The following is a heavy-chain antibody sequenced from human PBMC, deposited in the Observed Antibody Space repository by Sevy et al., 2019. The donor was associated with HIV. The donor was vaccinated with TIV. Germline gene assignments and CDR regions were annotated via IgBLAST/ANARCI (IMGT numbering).Heavy chain of an antibody. Sequence: ASVKVSCKASGYTFTSYGISWVRQAPGQGLEWMGWISAYNGNTNYAQKLQGRVTMTTDTSTGTAYMELRSLRSDDTAVYYCARANRLLWFGELWNWGQGTLVTVSS. CDR2: ISAYNGNT. J-gene: IGHJ4*02. V-gene: IGHV1-18*01. D-gene: IGHD3-10*01. CDR1: GYTFTSYG. CDR3: ARANRLLWFGELWN.